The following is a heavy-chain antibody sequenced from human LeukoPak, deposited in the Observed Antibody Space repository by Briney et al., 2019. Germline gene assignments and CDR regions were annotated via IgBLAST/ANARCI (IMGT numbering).Heavy chain of an antibody. CDR1: GFTVSTNY. CDR2: IEEDGSDK. D-gene: IGHD3-10*01. V-gene: IGHV3-7*01. J-gene: IGHJ5*02. CDR3: VAGATSFDP. Sequence: GGSLRLSCAASGFTVSTNYMSWVRQAPGKGLEWVANIEEDGSDKNYVDSGRGRFTISRDNAKNSLYLQMNSLRDGDTALYYCVAGATSFDPWGQGTLVTVSS.